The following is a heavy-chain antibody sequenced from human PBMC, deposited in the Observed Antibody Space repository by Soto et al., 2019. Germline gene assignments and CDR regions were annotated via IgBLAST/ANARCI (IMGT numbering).Heavy chain of an antibody. D-gene: IGHD3-22*01. Sequence: SETLSLTCAVYGGSFSGYYWSWIRQPPGKGLEWIGEINHSGSTNYNPSLKSRVTISVDTSKNQFSLKLSSVTAADTAVYYCTRGRTDYDVNWFDPWGQGTLVTVSS. CDR3: TRGRTDYDVNWFDP. V-gene: IGHV4-34*01. J-gene: IGHJ5*02. CDR1: GGSFSGYY. CDR2: INHSGST.